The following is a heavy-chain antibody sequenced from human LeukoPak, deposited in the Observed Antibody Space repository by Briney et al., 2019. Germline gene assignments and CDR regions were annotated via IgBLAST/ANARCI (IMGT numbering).Heavy chain of an antibody. V-gene: IGHV3-33*01. CDR1: GFTFRSYG. D-gene: IGHD4-4*01. J-gene: IGHJ4*02. CDR3: ARGTADGRDGYSNVFDY. Sequence: PGGSLRLSCVASGFTFRSYGMHWVRQAPGKGLEWVTVIWFDGGRTDYLDSVKGRFTISRDNSKSTLFLQMNSLRAEDSAVYYCARGTADGRDGYSNVFDYWGQGTLVTVSS. CDR2: IWFDGGRT.